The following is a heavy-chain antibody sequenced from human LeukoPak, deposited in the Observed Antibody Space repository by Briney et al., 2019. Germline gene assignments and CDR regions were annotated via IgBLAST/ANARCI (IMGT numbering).Heavy chain of an antibody. V-gene: IGHV3-23*01. CDR1: GFTFSSYA. Sequence: GGSLRLSCAASGFTFSSYAMSWVRQAPGKGLEWVSAISGSGGSTYYADSVKGRFTISRDNSKSTLYLQMNSLTAEDTAIYYCATGASGTSSGGFWGQGTLVTVSS. CDR3: ATGASGTSSGGF. J-gene: IGHJ4*02. CDR2: ISGSGGST. D-gene: IGHD6-6*01.